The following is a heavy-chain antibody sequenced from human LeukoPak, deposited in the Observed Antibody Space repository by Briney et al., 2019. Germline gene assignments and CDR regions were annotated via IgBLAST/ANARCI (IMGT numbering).Heavy chain of an antibody. D-gene: IGHD1-26*01. Sequence: ASVKVSCKASGYTFTSYDINWVRQATGQGLEWMGWMNPNSGNTGYAQKFQGRVTMTRNTSISTAYMELSSLRSGDTAVYYCASPGAPSGYYFDYWGQGTLVTVSS. V-gene: IGHV1-8*01. CDR2: MNPNSGNT. J-gene: IGHJ4*02. CDR3: ASPGAPSGYYFDY. CDR1: GYTFTSYD.